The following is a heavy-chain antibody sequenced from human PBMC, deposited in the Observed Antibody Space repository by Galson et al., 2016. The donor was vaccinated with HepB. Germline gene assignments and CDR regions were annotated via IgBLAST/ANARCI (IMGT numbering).Heavy chain of an antibody. CDR2: IYSSGDT. J-gene: IGHJ4*02. CDR1: GFIVSTNY. D-gene: IGHD2-21*01. CDR3: ASPVPLGD. Sequence: SLRLSCAASGFIVSTNYMTWVRQAPGKGLEWVSIIYSSGDTYYADSVQGRFTISRDNSKNAQYLQMNSLRVEDTAVYYCASPVPLGDWGQGTLVTVSS. V-gene: IGHV3-53*01.